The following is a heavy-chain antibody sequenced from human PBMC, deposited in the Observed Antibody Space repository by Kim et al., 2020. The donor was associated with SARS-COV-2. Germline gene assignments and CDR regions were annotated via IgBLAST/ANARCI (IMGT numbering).Heavy chain of an antibody. CDR3: ARGRREYQLLIPFDP. J-gene: IGHJ5*02. V-gene: IGHV1-2*02. D-gene: IGHD2-2*01. Sequence: QKFQGRVTMTRETSISTAYMELSRLRSDDTAVYYCARGRREYQLLIPFDPWGQGTLVTVSS.